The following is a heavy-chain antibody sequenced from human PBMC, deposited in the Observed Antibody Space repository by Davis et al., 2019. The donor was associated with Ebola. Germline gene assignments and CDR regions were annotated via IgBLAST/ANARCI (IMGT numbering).Heavy chain of an antibody. J-gene: IGHJ6*02. V-gene: IGHV3-11*04. Sequence: GGSLRLSCAASGFTFSDYYMSWIRQAPGKGLEWVSYISSSGSTIYYADSVKGRFTISRDNAKNSLYLQMNSLRDEDTAVYYCARIIPNYYYGMDVWGQGTTVTVSS. CDR3: ARIIPNYYYGMDV. CDR1: GFTFSDYY. CDR2: ISSSGSTI.